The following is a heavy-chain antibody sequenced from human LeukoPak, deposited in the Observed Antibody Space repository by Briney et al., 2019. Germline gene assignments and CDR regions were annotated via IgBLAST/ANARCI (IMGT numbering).Heavy chain of an antibody. CDR1: GGSIRSSYYY. CDR3: ARQERYYYGMDV. D-gene: IGHD1-26*01. V-gene: IGHV4-39*01. J-gene: IGHJ6*02. Sequence: PSETLSLTCTVSGGSIRSSYYYWGWIRQPPGKGLEWIGSIYDSGSTYYNPSLKSRVTISVDTSKNQFSLKLGSVTAADTAVYYCARQERYYYGMDVWGQGTTVTVSS. CDR2: IYDSGST.